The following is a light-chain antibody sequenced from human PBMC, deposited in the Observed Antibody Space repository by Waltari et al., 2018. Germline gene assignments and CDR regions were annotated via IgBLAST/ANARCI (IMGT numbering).Light chain of an antibody. V-gene: IGLV1-40*01. Sequence: QSVLTQPPSVSGAPGQRVPLPCTGSSSSIGSGYAAPWFQQLPGTATKLLIYGNTNRPSGVPDRFSASKSGTSASLAITGLQAEDEANYYCQSHDSILSDYVFGTGTKVTVL. J-gene: IGLJ1*01. CDR3: QSHDSILSDYV. CDR1: SSSIGSGYA. CDR2: GNT.